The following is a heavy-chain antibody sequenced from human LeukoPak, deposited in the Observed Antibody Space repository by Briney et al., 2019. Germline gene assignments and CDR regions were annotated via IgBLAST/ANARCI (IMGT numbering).Heavy chain of an antibody. J-gene: IGHJ4*02. CDR3: ARGDYYDSSGYFCYFDY. CDR1: GGSISSGGYY. CDR2: IYYSGST. D-gene: IGHD3-22*01. V-gene: IGHV4-31*03. Sequence: SETLSLTCTVSGGSISSGGYYWSWIRQHPGKGLEWIGYIYYSGSTYYNPSLKSRVTISVDTSKNQFSLKLSSVTAADTAVYYCARGDYYDSSGYFCYFDYWGQGTLVTVSS.